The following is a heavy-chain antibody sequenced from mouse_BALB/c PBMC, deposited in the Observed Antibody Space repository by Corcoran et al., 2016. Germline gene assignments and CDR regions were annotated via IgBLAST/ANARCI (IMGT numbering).Heavy chain of an antibody. CDR3: ARHEKEGIYYDYDGGYSMDY. Sequence: VQLQQSGAGLVKPGASVKLSCKASGYTFTEYIIHWVKQRSGQGLEWIGWFYPGSGSIKYNEKFKDKATLTADKSSSTVYMELSRLTSEDSAVYFCARHEKEGIYYDYDGGYSMDYWGQGPSVTVSS. D-gene: IGHD2-4*01. J-gene: IGHJ4*01. V-gene: IGHV1-62-2*01. CDR1: GYTFTEYI. CDR2: FYPGSGSI.